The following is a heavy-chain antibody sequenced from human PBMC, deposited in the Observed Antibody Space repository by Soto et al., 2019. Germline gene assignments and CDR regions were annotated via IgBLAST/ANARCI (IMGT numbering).Heavy chain of an antibody. CDR2: IIPIFGTA. D-gene: IGHD5-12*01. J-gene: IGHJ6*02. V-gene: IGHV1-69*13. CDR1: GGTFSSYA. CDR3: ARVLSGYDYYYYGMDV. Sequence: PVKVSCKASGGTFSSYAISWVRQAPGQGLEWMGGIIPIFGTANYAQKFQGRVTITADESTSTAYMELSSLRSEDTAVYYCARVLSGYDYYYYGMDVWGQGTTVTVSS.